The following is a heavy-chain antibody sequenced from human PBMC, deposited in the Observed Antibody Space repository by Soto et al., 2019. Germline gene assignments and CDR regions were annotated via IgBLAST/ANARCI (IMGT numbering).Heavy chain of an antibody. J-gene: IGHJ4*02. Sequence: PGGSLRLSCAASGFTFSSYAMSWVRQAPGKGLEWVSAISGSGGSTYYADSVKGRFTISRDNSKNTLYLQMNSLRAEDTAVYYCAKDTSTYYDYVWGSYRPLDYWGQGTLVTVS. CDR2: ISGSGGST. CDR1: GFTFSSYA. D-gene: IGHD3-16*02. V-gene: IGHV3-23*01. CDR3: AKDTSTYYDYVWGSYRPLDY.